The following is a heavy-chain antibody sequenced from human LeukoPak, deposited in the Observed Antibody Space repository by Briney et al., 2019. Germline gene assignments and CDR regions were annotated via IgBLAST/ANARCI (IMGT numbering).Heavy chain of an antibody. D-gene: IGHD5-24*01. CDR3: AREERDGYNYYWYFDL. Sequence: GGSLRLSCAASGFTFSSYEMNWVRQTPGKGLEGPSYISSSGRTIYYADSVKGRFTISRDNAKNSLYLQMNSLRAEDTAVYYCAREERDGYNYYWYFDLWGRGTLVTVSS. J-gene: IGHJ2*01. CDR1: GFTFSSYE. V-gene: IGHV3-48*03. CDR2: ISSSGRTI.